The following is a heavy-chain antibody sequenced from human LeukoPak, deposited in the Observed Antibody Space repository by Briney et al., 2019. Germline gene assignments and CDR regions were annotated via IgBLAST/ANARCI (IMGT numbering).Heavy chain of an antibody. CDR3: SARPDY. CDR1: VGSFSAYY. CDR2: INHSGST. V-gene: IGHV4-34*01. Sequence: PSETLSLTCAVYVGSFSAYYRSWIRQPPGKGLQWIGEINHSGSTNCNPSLKSRVTISVDTSKNQFSLNLTSVTAADTAVFSSSARPDYWGQGTLVTVSS. D-gene: IGHD6-13*01. J-gene: IGHJ4*02.